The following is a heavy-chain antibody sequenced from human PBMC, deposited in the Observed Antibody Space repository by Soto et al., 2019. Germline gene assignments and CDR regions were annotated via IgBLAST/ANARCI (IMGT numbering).Heavy chain of an antibody. D-gene: IGHD6-13*01. CDR2: INPASGST. CDR3: ARDLAAGDH. V-gene: IGHV1-46*01. Sequence: QVQLVQSGAEVKKPGASVKVSCRTSGYTFTHYYIHWVRQAPGQGLEWLGIINPASGSTNYAQDFQGRVTLTMDTSTTTVYMELSCLRADYTAIFYCARDLAAGDHWGQGTLVTVSS. J-gene: IGHJ4*02. CDR1: GYTFTHYY.